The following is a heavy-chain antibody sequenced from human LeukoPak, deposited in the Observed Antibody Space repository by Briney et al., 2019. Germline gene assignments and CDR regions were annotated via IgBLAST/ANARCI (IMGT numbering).Heavy chain of an antibody. Sequence: SVKVSCKASGGTFSSYAISWVRQAPGQGREWMGRIIPIFGTANYAQKFQGRVTITTDESTSTAYMELSSLRSEDTAVYYCAKGDYSNSYNYWGQGTLVTVSS. V-gene: IGHV1-69*05. CDR1: GGTFSSYA. D-gene: IGHD4-17*01. CDR3: AKGDYSNSYNY. CDR2: IIPIFGTA. J-gene: IGHJ4*02.